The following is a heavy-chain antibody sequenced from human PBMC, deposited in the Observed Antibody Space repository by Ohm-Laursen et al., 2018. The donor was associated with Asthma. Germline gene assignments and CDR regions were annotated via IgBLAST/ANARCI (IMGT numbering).Heavy chain of an antibody. J-gene: IGHJ1*01. CDR2: ISTASTFI. Sequence: SLRLSCAASGYTFSRYSIHWIRQAPGKGLEWVASISTASTFIYYADSVRGRFTTSRDNARNLVFLQMDSLRAEDTALYYCARIGPEWELPGREYSLHHWGQGIQVTVSS. CDR3: ARIGPEWELPGREYSLHH. CDR1: GYTFSRYS. D-gene: IGHD1-26*01. V-gene: IGHV3-21*01.